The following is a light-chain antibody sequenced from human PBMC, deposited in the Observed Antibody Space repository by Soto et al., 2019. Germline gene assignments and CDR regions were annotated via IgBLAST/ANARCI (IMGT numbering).Light chain of an antibody. J-gene: IGKJ4*01. CDR1: QSVTYN. CDR2: GAF. CDR3: QPYKNWPPLT. V-gene: IGKV3-15*01. Sequence: EIVMTQSPATLSVSPGETATLSCRASQSVTYNLAWYQQKPGQGPRLLIYGAFTRATGIPPRFSGSGSGTEFTFTISGLQSEDVAHYYCQPYKNWPPLTFSGGTKVEIK.